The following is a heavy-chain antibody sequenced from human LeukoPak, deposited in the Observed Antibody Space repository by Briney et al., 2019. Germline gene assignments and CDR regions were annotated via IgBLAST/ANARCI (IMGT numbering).Heavy chain of an antibody. CDR2: IYYSGST. CDR3: ARRNGWELLNFDY. J-gene: IGHJ4*02. D-gene: IGHD1-26*01. V-gene: IGHV4-39*01. CDR1: GGSISSSSYY. Sequence: SETLSLTCTVSGGSISSSSYYWGWIRQPPGKGLEWIGSIYYSGSTYYNPSLKSQVTISVDTSKNQFSLKLSSVTAADTAVYYCARRNGWELLNFDYWGQGTLVTVSS.